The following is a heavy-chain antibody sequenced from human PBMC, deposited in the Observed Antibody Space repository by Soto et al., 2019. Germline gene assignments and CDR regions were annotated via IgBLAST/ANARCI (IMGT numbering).Heavy chain of an antibody. J-gene: IGHJ4*02. Sequence: GGSLRLSCVGSGFIFSNNGMHRASQTQGKGLEWVGFMSYDGSDTFYADSVKGRFTISRDNSKNTLFLHMSNLRAEDTAMYYCTIVRVADSALDHWGQRTRVTVAS. CDR1: GFIFSNNG. V-gene: IGHV3-30*02. D-gene: IGHD3-10*02. CDR3: TIVRVADSALDH. CDR2: MSYDGSDT.